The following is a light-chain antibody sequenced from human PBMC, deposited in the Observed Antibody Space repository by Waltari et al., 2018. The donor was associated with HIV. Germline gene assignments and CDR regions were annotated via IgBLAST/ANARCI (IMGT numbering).Light chain of an antibody. J-gene: IGKJ1*01. Sequence: DIVLTQSPDSLAVSVGERATINCKASQSVLYNSNSKNYLSWYQQRPGQPPKLLIYWASTRESGVPDRFSGSASGTDFTLTISGLQAEDVAVYYCHQYYTTPWAFGQGTKVEIK. CDR1: QSVLYNSNSKNY. V-gene: IGKV4-1*01. CDR3: HQYYTTPWA. CDR2: WAS.